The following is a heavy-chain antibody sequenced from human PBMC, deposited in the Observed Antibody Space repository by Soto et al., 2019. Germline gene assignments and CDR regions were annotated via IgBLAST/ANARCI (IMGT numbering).Heavy chain of an antibody. CDR1: GGSISSYY. D-gene: IGHD6-13*01. CDR3: ARGRFYSSSSRNYYYGMDV. Sequence: SETLSLTCTVSGGSISSYYWSWIRQPPGKGLEWIGYIYYSGSTNYNPSLKSRVTISVDTSKNQFSLKLSSVTAADTAVYYCARGRFYSSSSRNYYYGMDVWGQGTTVTVSS. V-gene: IGHV4-59*01. J-gene: IGHJ6*02. CDR2: IYYSGST.